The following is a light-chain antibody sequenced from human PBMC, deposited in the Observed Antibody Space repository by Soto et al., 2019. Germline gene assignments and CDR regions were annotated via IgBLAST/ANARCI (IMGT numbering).Light chain of an antibody. J-gene: IGKJ1*01. CDR3: QKYGNFWT. V-gene: IGKV3-20*01. CDR1: QNVSSNL. Sequence: TVFTHSPCTRSLSPGERATLSCSASQNVSSNLLVWYQQQPGQAPRLLIYGASSRATGIPDRFSGSGSGTDFSLTIRRLEPDDFAVYYCQKYGNFWTFGQGTKVDIK. CDR2: GAS.